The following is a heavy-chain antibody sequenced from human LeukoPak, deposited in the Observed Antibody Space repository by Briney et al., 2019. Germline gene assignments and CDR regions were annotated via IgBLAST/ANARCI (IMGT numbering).Heavy chain of an antibody. CDR2: INPNSGGT. J-gene: IGHJ4*02. Sequence: ASVKVSCKAFGYTFTGYYMHWVRQAPGQGLEWMGWINPNSGGTNYAQKFQGRVTMTRDTSISTAYMELSRLRSDDTAVYYCARDRTYYDILTGRPFDYWGQGTLVTVSS. V-gene: IGHV1-2*02. CDR1: GYTFTGYY. D-gene: IGHD3-9*01. CDR3: ARDRTYYDILTGRPFDY.